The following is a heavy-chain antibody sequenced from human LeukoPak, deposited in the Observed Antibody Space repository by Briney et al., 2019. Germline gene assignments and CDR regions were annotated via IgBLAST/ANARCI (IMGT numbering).Heavy chain of an antibody. D-gene: IGHD6-13*01. Sequence: GGSLRLSCAASGFTFSNYWMTWVRQAPGKGLEWVANIKQDGSEKYYVDSVKGRFTISRDNAKNSLYLQMNSLRAEDTAVYYCARDQGGSSWYLNYYYYYYMDVWGKGTTVTISS. V-gene: IGHV3-7*01. CDR1: GFTFSNYW. J-gene: IGHJ6*03. CDR3: ARDQGGSSWYLNYYYYYYMDV. CDR2: IKQDGSEK.